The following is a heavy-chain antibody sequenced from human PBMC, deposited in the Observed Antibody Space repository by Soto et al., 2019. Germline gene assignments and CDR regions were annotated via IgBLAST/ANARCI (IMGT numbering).Heavy chain of an antibody. CDR1: GFTFSDYY. V-gene: IGHV3-11*05. CDR2: IGRSNSYT. J-gene: IGHJ3*02. D-gene: IGHD3-9*01. Sequence: GGTLRLSCAASGFTFSDYYMSWIRQAPGKGLEWVSYIGRSNSYTNYADSVKGRFTISRDNAKNSLYPQMNSLRAEDTAVYYCERDADILTGSDAFDIWGQGTMVTVSS. CDR3: ERDADILTGSDAFDI.